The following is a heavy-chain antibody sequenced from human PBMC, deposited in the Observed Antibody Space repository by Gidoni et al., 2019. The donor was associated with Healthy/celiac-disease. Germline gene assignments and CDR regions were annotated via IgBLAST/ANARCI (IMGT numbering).Heavy chain of an antibody. CDR1: GFPFDDYG. J-gene: IGHJ6*02. CDR3: ARDSGSYTYYYYYGMDV. Sequence: EVQLVESGGGVVRPGGSLRLSCAASGFPFDDYGMSWVRQAPGKGLEWVSGMNWNGGSTGYADSVKGRFTISRDNVKNSLYLQMNSLRAEDTALYHCARDSGSYTYYYYYGMDVWGQGTTVTVSS. CDR2: MNWNGGST. V-gene: IGHV3-20*01. D-gene: IGHD1-26*01.